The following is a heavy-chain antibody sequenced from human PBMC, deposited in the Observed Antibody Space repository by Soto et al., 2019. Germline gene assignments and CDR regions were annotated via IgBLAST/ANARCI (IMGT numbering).Heavy chain of an antibody. Sequence: SVKVSCKASGGTFSSYAISWVRQAPGQGLEWMGGIIPIFGTANYAQKFQGRVTITADESTSTAYMELSSLRSEDTAVYYCASPKSNYTYYYYGMDVWGQGTTVTVSS. D-gene: IGHD4-4*01. CDR1: GGTFSSYA. V-gene: IGHV1-69*13. CDR2: IIPIFGTA. J-gene: IGHJ6*02. CDR3: ASPKSNYTYYYYGMDV.